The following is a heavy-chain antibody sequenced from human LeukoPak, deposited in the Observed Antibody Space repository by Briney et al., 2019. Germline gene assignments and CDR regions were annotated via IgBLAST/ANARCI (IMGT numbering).Heavy chain of an antibody. J-gene: IGHJ4*02. V-gene: IGHV3-21*01. Sequence: GGSLRLSCAASGFTFSSYTMNWVRQAPGKGLEWVSSIISSGSYIYYADSVKGRFTISRDNSKNTLYLQMNSLRDEDTAVYYCARGGYYDSSGTNDFWGQGTLVTVSS. CDR2: IISSGSYI. CDR3: ARGGYYDSSGTNDF. D-gene: IGHD3-22*01. CDR1: GFTFSSYT.